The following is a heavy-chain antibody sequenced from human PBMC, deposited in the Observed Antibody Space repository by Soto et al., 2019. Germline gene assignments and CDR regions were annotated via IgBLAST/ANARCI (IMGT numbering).Heavy chain of an antibody. CDR1: GGSVSSGRFY. CDR3: ARSGSGSGWL. V-gene: IGHV4-61*01. D-gene: IGHD6-19*01. J-gene: IGHJ4*02. CDR2: IYYSGST. Sequence: QVQLQESGPGLVKPSETLSLTCTVSGGSVSSGRFYWSWIRQPPGNGLEWIGYIYYSGSTKYNPSLRSRVTISVDTSNNQFSLKLTSVTAADTAVYYCARSGSGSGWLGGQGTLVTVSS.